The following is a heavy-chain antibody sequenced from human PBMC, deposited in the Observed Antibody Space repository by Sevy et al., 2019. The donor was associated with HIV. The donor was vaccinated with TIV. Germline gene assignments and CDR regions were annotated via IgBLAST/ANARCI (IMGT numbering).Heavy chain of an antibody. V-gene: IGHV1-69*13. CDR2: IIPIFGTA. CDR3: ARDRYSSGGLDY. J-gene: IGHJ4*02. Sequence: ASVKVSCKASGGTFSSYAISWVRQAPGQGLEWMGGIIPIFGTANYAQKFQGRVTITADESTSTAYMELSSLRSEDTAMYYCARDRYSSGGLDYWGQGTLVTVSS. D-gene: IGHD1-20*01. CDR1: GGTFSSYA.